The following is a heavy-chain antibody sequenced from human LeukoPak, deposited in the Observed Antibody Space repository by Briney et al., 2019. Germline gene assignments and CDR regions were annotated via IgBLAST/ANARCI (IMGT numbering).Heavy chain of an antibody. J-gene: IGHJ4*02. CDR3: ARDGYDFWSGSLDY. D-gene: IGHD3-3*01. Sequence: GGSLRLSCAASGFTFSNCAMSWVRQAPGKGLEWVSHIGTSSTIYYADSVRGRFTISRDNAKNSLYLQMNSLRVEDTAVYYCARDGYDFWSGSLDYWGQGTLVAVSS. CDR1: GFTFSNCA. CDR2: IGTSSTI. V-gene: IGHV3-48*01.